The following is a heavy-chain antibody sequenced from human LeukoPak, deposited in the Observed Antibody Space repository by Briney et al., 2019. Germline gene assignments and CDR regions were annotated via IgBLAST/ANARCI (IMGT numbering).Heavy chain of an antibody. V-gene: IGHV4-59*01. D-gene: IGHD1-26*01. Sequence: SETLSLTCTVSGGSISSYYWSWIRQPPGKGLEWIGYIYYSGSTNYNPSLKSRVTISVDTSKNQFSLKLSSMTAADTAVYYCARDTGSGSYLFDYWGQGTLVTVSS. CDR1: GGSISSYY. CDR3: ARDTGSGSYLFDY. CDR2: IYYSGST. J-gene: IGHJ4*02.